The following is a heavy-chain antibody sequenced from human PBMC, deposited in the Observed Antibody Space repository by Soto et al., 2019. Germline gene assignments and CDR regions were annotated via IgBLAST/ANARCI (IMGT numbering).Heavy chain of an antibody. CDR1: GGSIRDYF. CDR2: ISSSGTI. Sequence: SETLFLTCSVSGGSIRDYFWTWIRQPPGKGLEWIGYISSSGTINYNSSLTSRVTISLDTSRNHFSLKLSSVTAADTAVYFCARDRKLVIPGNYYYYGMDVWGQGTTVTVSS. D-gene: IGHD3-9*01. J-gene: IGHJ6*02. V-gene: IGHV4-59*01. CDR3: ARDRKLVIPGNYYYYGMDV.